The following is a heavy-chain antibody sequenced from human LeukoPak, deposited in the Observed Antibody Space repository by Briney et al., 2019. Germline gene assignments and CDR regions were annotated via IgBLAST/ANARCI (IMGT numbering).Heavy chain of an antibody. V-gene: IGHV3-21*01. D-gene: IGHD3-3*01. CDR2: ISSSSSKYI. Sequence: GGSLRLSCAASGFTFSSNWMSWVRQAPGKGLEWVSSISSSSSKYIYYADSVKGRFTISRDNAKNSLYLQMNSLRAEDTAVYYCAREPFWSGYYSNLHFDYWGQGTLVTVSS. J-gene: IGHJ4*02. CDR3: AREPFWSGYYSNLHFDY. CDR1: GFTFSSNW.